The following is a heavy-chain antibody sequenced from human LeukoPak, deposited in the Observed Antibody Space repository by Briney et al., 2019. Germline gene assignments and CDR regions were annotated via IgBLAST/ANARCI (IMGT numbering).Heavy chain of an antibody. CDR2: INHSGST. CDR1: GGSFSGYY. Sequence: SETLSLTCAVYGGSFSGYYWSWIRQPPGKGLEWIGEINHSGSTNYSPSLKSRVTISVDTSKNQFSLKLSSVTAADTAVYYCARLRRIVVVPAAPYYFDYWGQGTLVTVSS. CDR3: ARLRRIVVVPAAPYYFDY. V-gene: IGHV4-34*01. J-gene: IGHJ4*02. D-gene: IGHD2-2*01.